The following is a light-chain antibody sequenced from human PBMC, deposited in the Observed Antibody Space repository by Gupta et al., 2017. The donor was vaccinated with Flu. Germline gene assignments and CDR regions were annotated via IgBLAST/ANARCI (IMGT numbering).Light chain of an antibody. CDR3: QQRSKGPLT. J-gene: IGKJ4*01. CDR1: QTVTSD. V-gene: IGKV3-11*01. Sequence: PPSLSSSPGERAILTCRASQTVTSDLAWYQQKPGQAPRLLIYDASNTATGIPARFSGSGSGTDFTLTISSLEPEDFAVYYCQQRSKGPLTFGGGTKVEIK. CDR2: DAS.